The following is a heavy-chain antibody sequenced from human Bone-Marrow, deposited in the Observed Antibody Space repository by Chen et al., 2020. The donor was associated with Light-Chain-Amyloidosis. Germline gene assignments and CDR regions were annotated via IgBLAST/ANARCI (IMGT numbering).Heavy chain of an antibody. Sequence: QVQVVQSGAELTKPGASVKISCKTSGYKFTDYAIHWVRQAPGQSLEWLGWINAGNGDTKYSKSLQGRATLTSDKSASSAYMELSSLRSEDTALYYCARDYSGSRRVLYGLDVWGQGTTVIVSS. CDR1: GYKFTDYA. D-gene: IGHD3-10*01. J-gene: IGHJ6*01. CDR2: INAGNGDT. CDR3: ARDYSGSRRVLYGLDV. V-gene: IGHV1-3*01.